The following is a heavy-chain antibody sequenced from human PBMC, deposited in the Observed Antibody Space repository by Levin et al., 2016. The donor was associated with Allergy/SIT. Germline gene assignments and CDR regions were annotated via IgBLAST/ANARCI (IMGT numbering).Heavy chain of an antibody. J-gene: IGHJ4*02. Sequence: VRQAPGKGLEWVSSISSSSSYIYYADSVKGRFTISRDNAKNSLYLQMNSLRAEDTAVYYCARAAGIAAADDYWGQGTLVTVSS. V-gene: IGHV3-21*01. CDR3: ARAAGIAAADDY. D-gene: IGHD6-13*01. CDR2: ISSSSSYI.